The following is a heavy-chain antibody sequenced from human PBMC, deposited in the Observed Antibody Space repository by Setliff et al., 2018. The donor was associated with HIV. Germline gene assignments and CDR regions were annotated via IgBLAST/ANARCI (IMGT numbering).Heavy chain of an antibody. CDR3: ARDPWVRGVIMAPDY. CDR2: IYYSGST. J-gene: IGHJ4*02. D-gene: IGHD3-10*01. Sequence: SETLSLTCNVSRGSISSSSYYWGWIRQPPGKGLEWIGTIYYSGSTYYNTSLKSRVTISVDTSKNQFSLKLSSVTAADTAVYYCARDPWVRGVIMAPDYWGQGTLVTVSS. CDR1: RGSISSSSYY. V-gene: IGHV4-39*07.